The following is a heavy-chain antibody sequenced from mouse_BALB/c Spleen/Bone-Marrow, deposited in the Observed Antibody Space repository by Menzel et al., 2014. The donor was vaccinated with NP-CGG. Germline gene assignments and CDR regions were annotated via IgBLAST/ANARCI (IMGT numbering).Heavy chain of an antibody. CDR1: GYAFTDYL. D-gene: IGHD2-3*01. J-gene: IGHJ2*01. V-gene: IGHV1-54*01. Sequence: VKLMESGAELVRPGTSVKVSCKASGYAFTDYLMEWLKQRPGQGLEWIGVINPGSGSTNYNEKFKDKATLTADKSSSTAYMQLSSLTSGDSAVYFCARYDGYFDYWGQGTILTVSS. CDR3: ARYDGYFDY. CDR2: INPGSGST.